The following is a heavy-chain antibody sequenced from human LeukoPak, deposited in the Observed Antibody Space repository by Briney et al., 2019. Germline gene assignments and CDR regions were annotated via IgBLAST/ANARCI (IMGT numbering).Heavy chain of an antibody. CDR2: IYYSGNT. CDR3: ARAPSTVLNWYFDL. J-gene: IGHJ2*01. Sequence: SETLSLTCTVSGGSISTYYWSWIRQPPGKRLEWIGYIYYSGNTNYNPSLKSRITISIDTSKNQFSLKLSSVTAADTAVYYCARAPSTVLNWYFDLWGRGTLVTVSS. V-gene: IGHV4-59*01. CDR1: GGSISTYY. D-gene: IGHD4-23*01.